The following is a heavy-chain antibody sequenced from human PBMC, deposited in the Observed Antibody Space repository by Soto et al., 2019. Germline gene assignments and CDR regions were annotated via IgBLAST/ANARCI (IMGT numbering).Heavy chain of an antibody. CDR2: INWNGDST. CDR3: ARDMNDPGYFDL. V-gene: IGHV3-20*04. Sequence: EVQLVESGGDVGRPGGSLSLSCTASGFKFDDYAMSWVRQVPGKGLEWVSGINWNGDSTNYADSVRGRFTISRDNAKNSLFLLMKSLRAEDTAFYYCARDMNDPGYFDLWGRGTLVTVSS. J-gene: IGHJ2*01. D-gene: IGHD1-1*01. CDR1: GFKFDDYA.